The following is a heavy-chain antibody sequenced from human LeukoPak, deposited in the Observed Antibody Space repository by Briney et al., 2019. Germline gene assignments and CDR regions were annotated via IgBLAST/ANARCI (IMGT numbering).Heavy chain of an antibody. V-gene: IGHV1-18*01. CDR1: GYTFTSYG. CDR3: ARDRYYDILTGYPTTAHNDAFDI. D-gene: IGHD3-9*01. Sequence: GASVKVSCKASGYTFTSYGISWVRQAPGQGLEWMGWISAYNGNTNYAQKLQGRVTMTTDTSTSTAYMELRSLRSDDTAVYYCARDRYYDILTGYPTTAHNDAFDIWGQGTMVTVSS. CDR2: ISAYNGNT. J-gene: IGHJ3*02.